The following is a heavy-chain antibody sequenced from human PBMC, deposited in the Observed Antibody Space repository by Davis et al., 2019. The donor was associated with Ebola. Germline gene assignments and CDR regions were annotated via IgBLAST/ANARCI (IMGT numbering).Heavy chain of an antibody. D-gene: IGHD3-22*01. J-gene: IGHJ4*02. V-gene: IGHV3-23*01. CDR1: GFTFSSYA. CDR2: ISGSGGST. CDR3: AARRNYYDSSGYYYFDY. Sequence: GESLKISCAASGFTFSSYAMSWVRQAPGKGLEWVSAISGSGGSTYYADSVKGRFTISRDNAKNSLYLQMNSLRAEDTALYYCAARRNYYDSSGYYYFDYWGQGTLVTVSS.